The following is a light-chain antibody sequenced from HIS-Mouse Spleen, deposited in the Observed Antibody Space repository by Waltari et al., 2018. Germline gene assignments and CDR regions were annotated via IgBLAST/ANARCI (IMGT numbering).Light chain of an antibody. CDR1: SGHSSYA. CDR2: LNSDGSH. J-gene: IGLJ2*01. V-gene: IGLV4-69*01. CDR3: QTWGTGILVV. Sequence: QLVLTQSPSASASLGASVKLTCTLSSGHSSYAIAWHQQQPEKGPRYLMKLNSDGSHGKGDGIPDRVSGSSSGAERYLTISSLQSEDEADYYCQTWGTGILVVFGGGTKLTVL.